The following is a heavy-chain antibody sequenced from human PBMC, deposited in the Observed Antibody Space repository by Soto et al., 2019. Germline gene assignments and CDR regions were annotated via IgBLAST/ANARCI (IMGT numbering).Heavy chain of an antibody. J-gene: IGHJ4*02. CDR3: ARDRKSGSYAFDY. CDR2: IYTSGST. V-gene: IGHV4-4*07. Sequence: SETLSLTCTVSGGSISSYYLSWIRQPAGKGLEWIGRIYTSGSTNYNPSLKSRVTMSVDTSKNQFSLKLSSVTAADTAVYYCARDRKSGSYAFDYWGQGTLVTVSS. CDR1: GGSISSYY. D-gene: IGHD1-26*01.